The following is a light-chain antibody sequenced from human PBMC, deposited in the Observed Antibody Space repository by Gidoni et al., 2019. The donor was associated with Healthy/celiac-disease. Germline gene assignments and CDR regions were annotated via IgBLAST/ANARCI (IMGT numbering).Light chain of an antibody. CDR3: QQRSNWPQLT. Sequence: EIVLTQSPATLSLSPGERATLSCRASQSVSSYLAWYQQKPGQAPRLLIYDASNRATGIPAKFSCSWSGTDFTLTISSLEPEDFAVYYCQQRSNWPQLTFGGGTKVEIK. CDR2: DAS. V-gene: IGKV3-11*01. CDR1: QSVSSY. J-gene: IGKJ4*01.